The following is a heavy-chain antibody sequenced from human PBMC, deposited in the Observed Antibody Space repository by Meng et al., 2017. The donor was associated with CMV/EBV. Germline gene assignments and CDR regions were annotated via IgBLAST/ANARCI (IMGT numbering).Heavy chain of an antibody. Sequence: ALVKVSCKASGYTFTSYGISWVRQAPGQGLEWMGWISAYNGNTNYAQKLQGRVTMTTDTSTSTAYMELRSLRSDDTAVYYCARDGYSYGYLASNTDYWGQGTLVTVSS. V-gene: IGHV1-18*01. D-gene: IGHD5-18*01. CDR2: ISAYNGNT. J-gene: IGHJ4*02. CDR1: GYTFTSYG. CDR3: ARDGYSYGYLASNTDY.